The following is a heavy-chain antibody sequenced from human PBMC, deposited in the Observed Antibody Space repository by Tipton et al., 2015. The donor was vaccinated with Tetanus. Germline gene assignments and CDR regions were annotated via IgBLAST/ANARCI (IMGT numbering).Heavy chain of an antibody. V-gene: IGHV4-59*01. CDR2: IYYTGST. CDR3: VRPDRYCSGGSCYLALDY. J-gene: IGHJ4*02. CDR1: GGSMNSYY. Sequence: TLSLTCTVSGGSMNSYYWSWIRQPPGKGLEWIGYIYYTGSTNYNPSLKSGVTISLDTSKNQFSLKLTSVSAADTAVYYCVRPDRYCSGGSCYLALDYWGQGTLITVSS. D-gene: IGHD2-15*01.